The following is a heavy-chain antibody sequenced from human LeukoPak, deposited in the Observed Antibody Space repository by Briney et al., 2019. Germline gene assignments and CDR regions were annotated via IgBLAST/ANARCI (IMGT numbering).Heavy chain of an antibody. CDR3: ARARPGYSYGYNYFDY. D-gene: IGHD5-18*01. J-gene: IGHJ4*02. V-gene: IGHV4-59*01. Sequence: SETLSLTCTVSGGSICSYYWSWIWQPPGKGLEWIGYIYDSGSTNYNPSLKSRVTISVDTSKNQFSLKLSSVTAADTAVYYCARARPGYSYGYNYFDYWGQGTLVTVSS. CDR1: GGSICSYY. CDR2: IYDSGST.